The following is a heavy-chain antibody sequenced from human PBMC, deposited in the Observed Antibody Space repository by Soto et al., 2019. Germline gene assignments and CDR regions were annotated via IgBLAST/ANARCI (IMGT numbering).Heavy chain of an antibody. D-gene: IGHD6-6*01. CDR2: INAGNGNT. Sequence: AASVKVSCKASGYTFTSYAMHWVRQAPGQRLEWMGWINAGNGNTKYSQKFQGRVTITRDTSASTAYMELSSLRSEDTAVYYCARESIQIAARVRGDYYYYGMDVWGQGTTVTVSS. CDR3: ARESIQIAARVRGDYYYYGMDV. V-gene: IGHV1-3*01. J-gene: IGHJ6*02. CDR1: GYTFTSYA.